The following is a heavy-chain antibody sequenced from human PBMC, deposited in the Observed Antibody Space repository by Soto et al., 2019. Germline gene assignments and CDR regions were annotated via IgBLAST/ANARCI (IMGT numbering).Heavy chain of an antibody. CDR3: ARDGCSGGSCSYSTYYYYYMDV. V-gene: IGHV1-2*04. CDR2: INPNSGGT. J-gene: IGHJ6*03. CDR1: GYTFTGYY. D-gene: IGHD2-15*01. Sequence: GASVKVSCKASGYTFTGYYMHWVRQAPGQGLEWMGWINPNSGGTNYAQKFQGWVTMTRDTSISTAYMELSRLRSDDTAVYYCARDGCSGGSCSYSTYYYYYMDVWGKGTTVTVSS.